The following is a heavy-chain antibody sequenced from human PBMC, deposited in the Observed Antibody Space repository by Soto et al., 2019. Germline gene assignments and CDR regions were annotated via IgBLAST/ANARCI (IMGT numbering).Heavy chain of an antibody. CDR1: GFAFNTYV. Sequence: EVQLLESGGGLVQPGGSLRLSCAASGFAFNTYVMAWVRQAPGKGLEWVSAISGTGESTYFADFVKGRFTISRDNSKKTLYLQMNTLRAEDTALYYSAIQPVWFGETGGMDVWGQGTTVTVSS. CDR3: AIQPVWFGETGGMDV. D-gene: IGHD3-10*01. J-gene: IGHJ6*02. V-gene: IGHV3-23*01. CDR2: ISGTGEST.